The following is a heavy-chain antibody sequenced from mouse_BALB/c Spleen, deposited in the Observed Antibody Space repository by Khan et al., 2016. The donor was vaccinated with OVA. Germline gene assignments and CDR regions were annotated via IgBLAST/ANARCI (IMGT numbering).Heavy chain of an antibody. CDR2: ISDGGNYT. D-gene: IGHD3-2*01. CDR1: GFTFSDYY. CDR3: TRGGDGSGCAY. V-gene: IGHV5-4*02. Sequence: EVELVESGGGLVKPGGSLKLSCAASGFTFSDYYMYWVRQTPEKRLEWVATISDGGNYTNYPDSVKGRFTISRDHAKNNLCLQMSSLKSEDTAMYYCTRGGDGSGCAYWGQGTLVTVSA. J-gene: IGHJ3*01.